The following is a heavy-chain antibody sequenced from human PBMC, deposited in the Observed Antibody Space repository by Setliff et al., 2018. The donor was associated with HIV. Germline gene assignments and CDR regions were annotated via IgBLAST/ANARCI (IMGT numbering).Heavy chain of an antibody. Sequence: GASVKVSCKPYGHTFTNYDIHWMRRATGQGLEWMGWMNPNSGVSGYALKFHDRVTMTRDTSITTAYMELSSLTSEDTAVYYCARGKGVGGVIITGGLDVCGQGTTVTVSS. D-gene: IGHD3-10*01. CDR2: MNPNSGVS. V-gene: IGHV1-8*01. J-gene: IGHJ6*02. CDR1: GHTFTNYD. CDR3: ARGKGVGGVIITGGLDV.